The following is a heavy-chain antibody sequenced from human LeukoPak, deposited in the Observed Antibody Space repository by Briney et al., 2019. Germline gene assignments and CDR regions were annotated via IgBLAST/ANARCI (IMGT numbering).Heavy chain of an antibody. CDR3: ANRGVGYYYMDV. J-gene: IGHJ6*03. V-gene: IGHV3-23*01. CDR2: ICVSGGST. D-gene: IGHD2-15*01. Sequence: GGSLRLSCAASGFPFSTYAMTWVRQAPGKGLEWVSSICVSGGSTYYSDPAKGRFTISRDNSKDTLYLQMNSLRVEDTAVYYCANRGVGYYYMDVWGKGTTVTVSS. CDR1: GFPFSTYA.